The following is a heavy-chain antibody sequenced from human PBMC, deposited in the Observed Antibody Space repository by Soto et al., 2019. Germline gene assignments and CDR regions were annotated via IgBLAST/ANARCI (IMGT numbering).Heavy chain of an antibody. J-gene: IGHJ4*02. CDR3: AKTESFNGYYNAFDY. V-gene: IGHV3-23*01. D-gene: IGHD3-9*01. CDR2: ISGGGTSI. CDR1: GFTFGNYA. Sequence: EVQLLESGGGLVQPGGSLRLSCEASGFTFGNYAMTWVRQAPGKGLEWVAAISGGGTSIFSADSVKGRFTISRDNSKHTVHLQMSRLRAEDTAVYYCAKTESFNGYYNAFDYWGRGTQVTVSS.